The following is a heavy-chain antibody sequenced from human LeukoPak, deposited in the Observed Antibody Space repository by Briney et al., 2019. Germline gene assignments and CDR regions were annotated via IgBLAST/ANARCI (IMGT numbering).Heavy chain of an antibody. D-gene: IGHD6-19*01. CDR3: ARDGYVTGWALDY. V-gene: IGHV3-30-3*01. Sequence: PGRSLRLSCAASGFTFNNYAMHWVRQAPGKGLEWVAVILSHGNSKNYADSVKGRFTISRDNSVNTLYLQMDSLTTEDTAMYYCARDGYVTGWALDYWGQGTLVTVCS. CDR1: GFTFNNYA. J-gene: IGHJ4*02. CDR2: ILSHGNSK.